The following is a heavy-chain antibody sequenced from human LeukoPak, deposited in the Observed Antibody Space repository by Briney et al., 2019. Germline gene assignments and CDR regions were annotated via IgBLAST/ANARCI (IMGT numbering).Heavy chain of an antibody. CDR2: IYYSGST. Sequence: PSETLSLTCTVSGGSISSYYWSWIRQPPGKGLEWIGNIYYSGSTNYNPSLKSRVTISVDTSKNQFSLKLSSVTAADTAVYYCARVNDLTSGLTNWGQGTLVTVSS. J-gene: IGHJ4*02. V-gene: IGHV4-59*01. CDR1: GGSISSYY. D-gene: IGHD6-19*01. CDR3: ARVNDLTSGLTN.